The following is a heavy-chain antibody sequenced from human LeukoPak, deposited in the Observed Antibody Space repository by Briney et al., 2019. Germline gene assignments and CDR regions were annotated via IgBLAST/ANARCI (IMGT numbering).Heavy chain of an antibody. CDR1: GFTFSSYS. J-gene: IGHJ4*02. V-gene: IGHV3-21*01. CDR2: ISSSSSYI. CDR3: ARDPRDGYTY. D-gene: IGHD5-24*01. Sequence: PGGSLRLSCAASGFTFSSYSMNWVRQAPGKGLEWVSSISSSSSYIYYADSVKGRFTISRDNAKNSLYLQVNSLRAEDTAVYYCARDPRDGYTYWGQGTLVTVSS.